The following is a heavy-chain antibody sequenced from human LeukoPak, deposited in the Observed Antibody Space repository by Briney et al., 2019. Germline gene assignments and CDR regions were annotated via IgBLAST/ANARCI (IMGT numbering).Heavy chain of an antibody. CDR1: GGSFSNYY. J-gene: IGHJ6*03. CDR3: ARRWNYGRNYYIDV. Sequence: SETLSLTCAAYGGSFSNYYWSWIRQSPGKGLEWIGEINDSGTINYNPSLMSRVTISVDKSKNQFSLKLSSVTAADTVVYYCARRWNYGRNYYIDVWGKGATVSVSS. V-gene: IGHV4-34*01. CDR2: INDSGTI. D-gene: IGHD1-7*01.